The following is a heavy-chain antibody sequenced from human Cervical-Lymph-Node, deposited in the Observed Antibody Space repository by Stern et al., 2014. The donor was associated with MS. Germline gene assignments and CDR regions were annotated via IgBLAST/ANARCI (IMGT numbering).Heavy chain of an antibody. CDR3: ARGRRGYSYEY. D-gene: IGHD5-18*01. CDR1: GDSFSAYS. CDR2: INHRGST. J-gene: IGHJ1*01. V-gene: IGHV4-34*01. Sequence: QVQLQQWGAGLLKPSETLSLTCAVYGDSFSAYSWSWIRQPPGKGLEWIGEINHRGSTNYNPSLKTRVSISVDTSKTQFSLKLSSVTAADTALYYCARGRRGYSYEYWGQGTLVTVSS.